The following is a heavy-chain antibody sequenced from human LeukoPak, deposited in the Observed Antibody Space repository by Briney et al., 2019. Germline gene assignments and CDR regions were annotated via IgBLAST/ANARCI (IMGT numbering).Heavy chain of an antibody. Sequence: SETLSLTCAVYGGSFSGYYWSWIRQPPGKGLEWIGEINHSGSTNYNPSLKSRVTISVDTSKNQFSLKLSSVTAADTAVYYCAREALPACSGGSCYRAPFDYWGQGTLVTVPS. CDR2: INHSGST. V-gene: IGHV4-34*01. CDR3: AREALPACSGGSCYRAPFDY. D-gene: IGHD2-15*01. J-gene: IGHJ4*02. CDR1: GGSFSGYY.